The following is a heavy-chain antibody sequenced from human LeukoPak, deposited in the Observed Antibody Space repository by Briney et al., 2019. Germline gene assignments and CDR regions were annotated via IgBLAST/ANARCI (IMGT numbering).Heavy chain of an antibody. J-gene: IGHJ3*02. CDR2: IYYSGSS. CDR1: GGSISTYY. Sequence: PSETLSLTCNVSGGSISTYYWSWIRQPPGKGLEWIGNIYYSGSSNYNPSLKSRVTISVDTSKNQFSLKLSSVTAADTAVYYCARGGQWLVSAGAFDIWGQGTMVTVSS. D-gene: IGHD6-19*01. V-gene: IGHV4-59*01. CDR3: ARGGQWLVSAGAFDI.